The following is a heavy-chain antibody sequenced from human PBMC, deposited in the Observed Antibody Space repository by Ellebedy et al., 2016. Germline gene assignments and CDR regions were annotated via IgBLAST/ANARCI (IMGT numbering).Heavy chain of an antibody. CDR1: GGTFISDA. V-gene: IGHV1-69*13. CDR2: IIPVFGVP. CDR3: ATERGTAVANPDS. Sequence: SVKVSXKASGGTFISDAISWVRQAPGQGLEWLGGIIPVFGVPYYAQSFQGRVTITADESTSTGYMELSSLTSEDTAVYYCATERGTAVANPDSWGQGTLVTVSS. J-gene: IGHJ4*02. D-gene: IGHD6-19*01.